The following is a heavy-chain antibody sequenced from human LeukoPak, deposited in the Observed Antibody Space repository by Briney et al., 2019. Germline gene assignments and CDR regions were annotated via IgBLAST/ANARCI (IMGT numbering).Heavy chain of an antibody. J-gene: IGHJ4*02. D-gene: IGHD5-18*01. CDR1: GYTFTGYY. CDR2: INAGNGNT. Sequence: ASVKVSCKASGYTFTGYYMHWVRQAPGQGLEWMGWINAGNGNTKYSQKFQGRVTVTRDTSASTAYMELSSLRSEDTAVYYCARTTAKVTIFDYWGQGTLVTVSS. V-gene: IGHV1-3*01. CDR3: ARTTAKVTIFDY.